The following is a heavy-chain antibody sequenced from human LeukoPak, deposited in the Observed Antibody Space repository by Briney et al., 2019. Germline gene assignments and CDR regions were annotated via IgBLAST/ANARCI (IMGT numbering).Heavy chain of an antibody. J-gene: IGHJ5*02. Sequence: PSETLSLTCTVSGGSISSYYWSWIRQPAGKGLEWIGRIYTSGSTNYNPSLKSRVTMSVDTSKNQFSLKLSSVTAADTAVYYCARESPPLHQGWFDPWGQGTLVTVSS. V-gene: IGHV4-4*07. CDR1: GGSISSYY. D-gene: IGHD2-2*01. CDR2: IYTSGST. CDR3: ARESPPLHQGWFDP.